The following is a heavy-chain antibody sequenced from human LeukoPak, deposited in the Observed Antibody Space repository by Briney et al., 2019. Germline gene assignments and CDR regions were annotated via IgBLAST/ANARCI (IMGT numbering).Heavy chain of an antibody. CDR1: GGAIISYY. V-gene: IGHV4-4*07. J-gene: IGHJ6*03. CDR3: ARLKFYDSPGYSPRYYMDV. CDR2: IYPTGNT. D-gene: IGHD2-21*01. Sequence: SETLSLTCSVSGGAIISYYWNWIRQPAGKGPEWIGRIYPTGNTDYNPSRKSRVTMSTDLSKKQFSLRLRSVTAADTAVYYCARLKFYDSPGYSPRYYMDVWGKGPAVTVPS.